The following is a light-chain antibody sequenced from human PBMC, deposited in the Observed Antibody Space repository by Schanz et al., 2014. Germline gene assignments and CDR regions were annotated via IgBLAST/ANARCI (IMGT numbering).Light chain of an antibody. CDR1: QSVSSSY. CDR2: GAS. J-gene: IGKJ1*01. Sequence: DIVLTQSPGTLSLSPGERATLSCRASQSVSSSYLAWYQQKPGQAPRLLIYGASSRATGIPDRFSGSGSGTDFTLTISRLEPEDFAVYYCQQYGSSFGTFGQGTEVEIK. CDR3: QQYGSSFGT. V-gene: IGKV3-20*01.